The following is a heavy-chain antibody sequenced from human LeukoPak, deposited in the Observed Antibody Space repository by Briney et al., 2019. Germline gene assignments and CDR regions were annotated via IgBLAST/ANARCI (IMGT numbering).Heavy chain of an antibody. J-gene: IGHJ4*02. CDR3: ARVSSSGWYVGYCFDY. CDR1: GFTVSSNY. D-gene: IGHD6-19*01. V-gene: IGHV3-53*04. CDR2: IYSGGST. Sequence: GGSLRLSCAASGFTVSSNYMSWVRQAPGKGLEWVSVIYSGGSTYYADSVKGRFTISRHNSKNTLYLQMNSLRAEDTAVYYCARVSSSGWYVGYCFDYWGQGTLVTVSS.